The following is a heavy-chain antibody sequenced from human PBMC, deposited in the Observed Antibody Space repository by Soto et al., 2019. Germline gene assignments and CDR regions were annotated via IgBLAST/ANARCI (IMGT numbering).Heavy chain of an antibody. D-gene: IGHD7-27*01. Sequence: TLSITCTVSGGSISSSSYYWGWIRQPPGKGLEWIGTIYYSGSTYYNPSLKSRVTMSVDTSKNQFSLKLSSVTAADTAVYYCARRVANWGHFDYWGQGTLVTVSS. CDR3: ARRVANWGHFDY. CDR1: GGSISSSSYY. V-gene: IGHV4-39*01. J-gene: IGHJ4*02. CDR2: IYYSGST.